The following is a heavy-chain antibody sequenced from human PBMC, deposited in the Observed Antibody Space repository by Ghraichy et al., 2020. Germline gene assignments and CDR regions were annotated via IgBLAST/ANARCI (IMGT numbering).Heavy chain of an antibody. CDR3: TRQDSSSWAFDY. Sequence: LSLTCAASGFTFSKSWMSWVRQAPGKGLEWVANIKEDGSERYYVDSVKGRFTISRDNAKNSLYLQMSSLRAEDTAIYYCTRQDSSSWAFDYWGQGTLVTVSS. J-gene: IGHJ4*02. D-gene: IGHD6-13*01. CDR2: IKEDGSER. CDR1: GFTFSKSW. V-gene: IGHV3-7*03.